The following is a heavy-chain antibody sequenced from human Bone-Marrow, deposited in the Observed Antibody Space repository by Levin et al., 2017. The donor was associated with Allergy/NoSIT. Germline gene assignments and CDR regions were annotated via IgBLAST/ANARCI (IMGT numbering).Heavy chain of an antibody. CDR2: IWYDGTNK. CDR1: GFKFSDRG. V-gene: IGHV3-33*01. J-gene: IGHJ4*02. Sequence: GGSLRLSCAASGFKFSDRGMHWVRQAPGKGLEWVGIIWYDGTNKHYADSVRGRFTISRDNSKNTLYLQMNSLRAEDTAVYYWARDLDTSELFDSWGQGTLVTVAS. D-gene: IGHD1-1*01. CDR3: ARDLDTSELFDS.